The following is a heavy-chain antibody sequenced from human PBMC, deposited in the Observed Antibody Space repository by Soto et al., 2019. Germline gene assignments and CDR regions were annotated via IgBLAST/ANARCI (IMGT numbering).Heavy chain of an antibody. V-gene: IGHV3-74*01. J-gene: IGHJ4*02. CDR3: ASSITVAGTVY. D-gene: IGHD6-19*01. CDR1: GFTFSTFW. Sequence: EVQLVESGGGLVQPGGSLRLSCAASGFTFSTFWMHWVRQAPGKGLVWVSRISSDGSITTYADAVKGRFTISSDNAKNTLYLQMNSMRAEDTAVYYCASSITVAGTVYWGQGTLITVSS. CDR2: ISSDGSIT.